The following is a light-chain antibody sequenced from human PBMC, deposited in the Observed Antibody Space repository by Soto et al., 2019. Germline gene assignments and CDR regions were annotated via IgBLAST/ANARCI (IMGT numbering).Light chain of an antibody. CDR1: QSVTSSY. CDR2: GAS. Sequence: EMVLTQSPGTLSFSPGERATLTCRASQSVTSSYLAWYQQKPGQAPRLLMYGASSRATGIPDRFSGSGSGTDFTLTISRLEPEDFAVYYCQQYGSSPVTFGPGTKVDIK. J-gene: IGKJ3*01. CDR3: QQYGSSPVT. V-gene: IGKV3-20*01.